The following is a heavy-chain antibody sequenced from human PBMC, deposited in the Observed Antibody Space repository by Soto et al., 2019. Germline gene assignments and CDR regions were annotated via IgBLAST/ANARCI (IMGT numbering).Heavy chain of an antibody. D-gene: IGHD4-17*01. J-gene: IGHJ6*04. Sequence: ASVKVSCKASGYTFTSYDINWVRQATGQGLEWMGWMNPNSGNTGYAQKFQGRVTMTRNTSISTAYMELSSLRSEDTAVYYCARCPRRVDNGDYCYYYGMYVWGKGSTVPVAS. CDR3: ARCPRRVDNGDYCYYYGMYV. V-gene: IGHV1-8*01. CDR2: MNPNSGNT. CDR1: GYTFTSYD.